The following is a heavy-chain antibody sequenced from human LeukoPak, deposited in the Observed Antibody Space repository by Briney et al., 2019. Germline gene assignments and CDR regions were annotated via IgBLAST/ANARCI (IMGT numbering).Heavy chain of an antibody. CDR1: GYTFTGYY. CDR3: ARDLFIVGARGSWFDP. J-gene: IGHJ5*02. D-gene: IGHD1-26*01. Sequence: ASVKVSCKASGYTFTGYYMHWVRPAPGQGLEWMGWINPNSGGTNYAQKFQGRVTMTRDTSISTAYMELSRLRSDDTAVYYCARDLFIVGARGSWFDPWGQGTLVTVSS. V-gene: IGHV1-2*02. CDR2: INPNSGGT.